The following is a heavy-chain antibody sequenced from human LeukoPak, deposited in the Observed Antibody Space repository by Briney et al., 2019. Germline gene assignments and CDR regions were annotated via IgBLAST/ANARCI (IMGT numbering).Heavy chain of an antibody. D-gene: IGHD3-22*01. CDR2: IYTIGST. CDR1: GGSISSYY. V-gene: IGHV4-4*07. J-gene: IGHJ3*02. Sequence: SETLSLTCTVSGGSISSYYWSWIRQPAGKGLEWIGRIYTIGSTNYNPSLKSRVSMSVDTSKNQFSLKLSSVTAADTAVYYCARDASDYYDSSGYYLGACDIWGQGTMVTVS. CDR3: ARDASDYYDSSGYYLGACDI.